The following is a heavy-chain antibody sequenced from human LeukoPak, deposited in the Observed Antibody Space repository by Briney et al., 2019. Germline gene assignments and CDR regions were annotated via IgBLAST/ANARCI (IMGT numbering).Heavy chain of an antibody. CDR2: ISYDGSTK. D-gene: IGHD4-17*01. Sequence: GGSLRLSCAASGFTFSSYGMHWVRQAPGNGMEWVAVISYDGSTKYYADSVKGQFTIPRDNSKNTLYLQMNSLRAEDTAVYYCAKDLTTVTSQGDYWGQGTLVTVSS. J-gene: IGHJ4*02. CDR1: GFTFSSYG. V-gene: IGHV3-30*18. CDR3: AKDLTTVTSQGDY.